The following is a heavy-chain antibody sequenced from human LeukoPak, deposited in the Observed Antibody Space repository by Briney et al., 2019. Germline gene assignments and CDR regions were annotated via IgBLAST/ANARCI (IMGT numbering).Heavy chain of an antibody. Sequence: GGSLRLSCAASGFTFSSYWMHWVRQAPGKGLEWVAVIWYDGSNKYYADSVKGRFTISRDNSKNTVYLQMNSLRAEDTAVYYCARVSPEIVVVTGTGAPDYWGQGTLVTVSS. J-gene: IGHJ4*02. CDR3: ARVSPEIVVVTGTGAPDY. CDR2: IWYDGSNK. D-gene: IGHD2-21*02. V-gene: IGHV3-33*08. CDR1: GFTFSSYW.